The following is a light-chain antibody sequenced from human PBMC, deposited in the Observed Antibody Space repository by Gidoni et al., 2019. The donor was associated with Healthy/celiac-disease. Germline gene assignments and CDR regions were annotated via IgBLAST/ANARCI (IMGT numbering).Light chain of an antibody. CDR3: QSADSSGTWV. Sequence: SYELTQPPSASVSPGQTARITCSGDALPKQYAYWYQQKPGQAPVLVIYKDSERPSGFPERFSGSSSGTTVTLTISGVQAEDEADYYCQSADSSGTWVFGGGTKLTVL. J-gene: IGLJ3*02. CDR1: ALPKQY. V-gene: IGLV3-25*02. CDR2: KDS.